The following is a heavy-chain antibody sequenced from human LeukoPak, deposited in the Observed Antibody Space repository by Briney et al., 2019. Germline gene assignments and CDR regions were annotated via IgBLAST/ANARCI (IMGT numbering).Heavy chain of an antibody. Sequence: PSETLSLTCTVSGGSISSYYWSWIRQPPGKGLEWIGYIYYNGNTNYNPSLNSRVTISIDTSKSQFSLKLSSVTAADTAVYYCARWDFYRTWFDPWGQGTLVTVSS. CDR1: GGSISSYY. CDR3: ARWDFYRTWFDP. V-gene: IGHV4-59*01. J-gene: IGHJ5*02. CDR2: IYYNGNT. D-gene: IGHD2/OR15-2a*01.